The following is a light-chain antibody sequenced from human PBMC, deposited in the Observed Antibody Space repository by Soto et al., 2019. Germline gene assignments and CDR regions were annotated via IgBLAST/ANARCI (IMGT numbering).Light chain of an antibody. Sequence: EIVLTQSPGTLSLSPGERATLSCRASQSVSSSYLAWYQQKPGQAPRLLIYGASSRATGIPDRFTGSGSGTAFSLTISRLETEDFAVYYCQQYGSSPLTFGGGTKVEIK. CDR3: QQYGSSPLT. CDR1: QSVSSSY. CDR2: GAS. J-gene: IGKJ4*01. V-gene: IGKV3-20*01.